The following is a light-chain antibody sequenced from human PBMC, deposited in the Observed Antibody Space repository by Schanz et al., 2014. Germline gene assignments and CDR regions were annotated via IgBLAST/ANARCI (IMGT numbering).Light chain of an antibody. CDR2: GGS. CDR1: SSDVGSTYL. CDR3: SSYAGNNKLL. Sequence: QSALTQPASVSGSPGQSITISCTGTSSDVGSTYLVSWYQHHPGQAPKLMILGGSIRPSGVSSRFSGSKSANTASLTISGLQAEDEGDYYCSSYAGNNKLLFGGGTKLTVL. J-gene: IGLJ2*01. V-gene: IGLV2-14*02.